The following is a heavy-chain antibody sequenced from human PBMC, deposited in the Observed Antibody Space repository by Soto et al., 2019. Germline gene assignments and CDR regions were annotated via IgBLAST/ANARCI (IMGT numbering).Heavy chain of an antibody. Sequence: QVQLVQSGAEVKKPGSSVKVSCKASGGTFSSYTISWVRQAPGQGLEWMGRIIPILGIANYSQKFQGRVTINADKSTSKAYMELSSLRSEGTAVYYCESDDYGDLGYWGQGTLVTVSS. J-gene: IGHJ4*02. CDR2: IIPILGIA. D-gene: IGHD4-17*01. CDR1: GGTFSSYT. CDR3: ESDDYGDLGY. V-gene: IGHV1-69*02.